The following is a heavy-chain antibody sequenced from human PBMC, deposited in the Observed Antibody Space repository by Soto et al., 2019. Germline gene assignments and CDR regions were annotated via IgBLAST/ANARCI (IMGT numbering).Heavy chain of an antibody. J-gene: IGHJ6*02. CDR3: AAGDTCSGGSCYPRYYYYGMDV. Sequence: SVKVSCKASGFTFTSSAVQWVRQARGQRLEWIGWIVVGSGNTNYAQKFQERVTITRDMSTSTAYMELSSLRSEDTAVYYCAAGDTCSGGSCYPRYYYYGMDVWG. D-gene: IGHD2-15*01. CDR2: IVVGSGNT. CDR1: GFTFTSSA. V-gene: IGHV1-58*01.